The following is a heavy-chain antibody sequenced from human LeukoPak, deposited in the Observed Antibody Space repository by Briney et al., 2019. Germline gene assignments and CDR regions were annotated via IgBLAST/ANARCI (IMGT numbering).Heavy chain of an antibody. J-gene: IGHJ5*02. CDR2: IYHSGST. Sequence: PSETLSLTCTVSGYSISSGYYWGWIRQPPGKGLEWIGNIYHSGSTYYNPSLKSRVTMSVDTSKNQFSLKLSSVTAADTAVYYCAREPRPGIAVAVGWFDPWGQGTLVTVSS. V-gene: IGHV4-38-2*02. CDR1: GYSISSGYY. CDR3: AREPRPGIAVAVGWFDP. D-gene: IGHD6-19*01.